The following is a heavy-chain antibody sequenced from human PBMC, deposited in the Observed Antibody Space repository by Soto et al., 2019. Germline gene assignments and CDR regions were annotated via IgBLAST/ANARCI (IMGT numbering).Heavy chain of an antibody. Sequence: EVQLVESGGGLVKPGGSLRLSCAASGFTFSRYSMNWVRQAPGKGLEWVSSISSSSSYIYYADSVKGRFTISRDNAKNSLYLQMNSLRAEETAAYYCAREGPGTHFSGDYSMYYFDYWGQGTLVTVSS. V-gene: IGHV3-21*01. CDR3: AREGPGTHFSGDYSMYYFDY. CDR1: GFTFSRYS. D-gene: IGHD4-17*01. CDR2: ISSSSSYI. J-gene: IGHJ4*01.